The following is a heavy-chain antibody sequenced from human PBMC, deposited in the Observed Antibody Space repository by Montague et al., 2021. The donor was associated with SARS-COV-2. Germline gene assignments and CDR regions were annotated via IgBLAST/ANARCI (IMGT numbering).Heavy chain of an antibody. CDR1: GGSISSYY. CDR2: IHYSGRT. Sequence: SETLSLTCTVPGGSISSYYWSWIRQPPGKGLEWIAYIHYSGRTNFNPSLRSRVTMSVDTSKSQFSLKLSSVTAADTAVYYCARGYQLRFLEWSSRQSTFDYWGQGTLVTVSS. CDR3: ARGYQLRFLEWSSRQSTFDY. V-gene: IGHV4-59*12. J-gene: IGHJ4*02. D-gene: IGHD3-3*01.